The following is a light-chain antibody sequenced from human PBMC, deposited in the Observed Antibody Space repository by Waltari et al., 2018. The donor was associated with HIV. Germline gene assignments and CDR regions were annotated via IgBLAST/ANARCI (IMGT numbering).Light chain of an antibody. CDR3: YSTDSSGYPL. J-gene: IGLJ2*01. CDR1: ALPNKY. V-gene: IGLV3-10*01. CDR2: EDS. Sequence: SYELTQPPSVSVSPGQAARITCSGDALPNKYAYWYQQKSGQAPVLVIYEDSERPSGIPERISGSSSGTMATLTISGAQVEDEADYYCYSTDSSGYPLFGGGTKLTVL.